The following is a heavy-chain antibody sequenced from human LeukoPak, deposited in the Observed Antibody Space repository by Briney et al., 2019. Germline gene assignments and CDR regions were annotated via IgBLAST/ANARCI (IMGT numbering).Heavy chain of an antibody. CDR1: GFTFCSYG. Sequence: GRSLRLSCAASGFTFCSYGMHWVRQAPGKGVEWVAVISYDGSNKYYADSVKGRFTISRDNSRDTLYLQMNRLRAEDTAIYYCAKVPGDHIGSGRSGYWGQGTLVTVSS. CDR2: ISYDGSNK. D-gene: IGHD3-10*01. CDR3: AKVPGDHIGSGRSGY. V-gene: IGHV3-30*18. J-gene: IGHJ4*02.